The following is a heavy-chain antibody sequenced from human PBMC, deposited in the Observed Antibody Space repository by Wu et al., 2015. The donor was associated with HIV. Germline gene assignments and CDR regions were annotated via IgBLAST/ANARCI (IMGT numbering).Heavy chain of an antibody. CDR2: IIPIFGTA. V-gene: IGHV1-69*13. CDR3: ARVRCSSTSCSGYAFDI. Sequence: VQLVQSGAEVREPGASVNVSCKTSGYTFTSYGISWVRQAPGQGLEWMGGIIPIFGTANYAQKFQGRVTITADESTSTAYMELSSLRSEDTAVYYCARVRCSSTSCSGYAFDIWGQGTMVTVSS. D-gene: IGHD2-2*01. J-gene: IGHJ3*02. CDR1: GYTFTSYG.